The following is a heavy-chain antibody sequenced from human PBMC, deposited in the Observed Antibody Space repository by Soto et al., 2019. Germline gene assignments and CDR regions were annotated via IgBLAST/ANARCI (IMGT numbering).Heavy chain of an antibody. CDR3: AKGATSGWFYFDY. CDR2: MSATSGST. CDR1: GFTFSNYA. Sequence: GGSLRLSCAASGFTFSNYAMNWVRQAPGKGLEWVSTMSATSGSTHYADSVKGRFTISRDNSKNTLYLQMNSLRAEDMALYYCAKGATSGWFYFDYWGLGTLVTVSS. D-gene: IGHD6-19*01. J-gene: IGHJ4*02. V-gene: IGHV3-23*01.